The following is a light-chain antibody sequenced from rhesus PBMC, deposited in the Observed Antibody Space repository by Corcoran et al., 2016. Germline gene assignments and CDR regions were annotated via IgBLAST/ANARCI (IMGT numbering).Light chain of an antibody. CDR1: QGISSW. J-gene: IGKJ2*01. CDR3: QQYSSRPYS. V-gene: IGKV1-22*01. Sequence: DIQMTQSPSSLSASVGDTVTITCRASQGISSWLAWYQQKPGNAPKLMIYKAASLQSGVPSRFSCSGSGTDFTLTISSLQSEDCATYYCQQYSSRPYSFGQGTKVEIK. CDR2: KAA.